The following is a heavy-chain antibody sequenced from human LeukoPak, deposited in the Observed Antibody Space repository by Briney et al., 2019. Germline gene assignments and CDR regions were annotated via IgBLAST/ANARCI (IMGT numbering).Heavy chain of an antibody. CDR3: ARGWKGGAFVQFTCSSYHFDY. V-gene: IGHV1-2*06. CDR1: GYTFIDYY. CDR2: INPNGGST. D-gene: IGHD6-6*01. Sequence: ASVKVSCKASGYTFIDYYIHWVRQAPGQGLEWMGRINPNGGSTKYAQKVQGRVTMTSDTSINTAYMELRSLRSDDTAVYYCARGWKGGAFVQFTCSSYHFDYWGQGTLVIVSS. J-gene: IGHJ4*02.